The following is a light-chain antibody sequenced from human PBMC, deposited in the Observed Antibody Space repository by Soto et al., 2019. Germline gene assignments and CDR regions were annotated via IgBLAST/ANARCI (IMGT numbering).Light chain of an antibody. Sequence: DIQMTQSPSSVSASVGDRVSITCRASQGISSWLAWYQQKPGGAPKLLIYTGSSLQSGVPSRFRGTGPGTDFTLTISSLQPEYVATYYCQQANSFPLTFGGGTKVEIK. CDR2: TGS. V-gene: IGKV1-12*01. J-gene: IGKJ4*01. CDR1: QGISSW. CDR3: QQANSFPLT.